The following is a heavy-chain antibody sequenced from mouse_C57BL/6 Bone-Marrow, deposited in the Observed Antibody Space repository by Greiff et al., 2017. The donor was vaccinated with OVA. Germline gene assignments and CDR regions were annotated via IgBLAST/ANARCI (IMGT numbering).Heavy chain of an antibody. CDR3: ASPYSFYAMDY. CDR1: GYSFTDYY. CDR2: INPYNGGT. D-gene: IGHD2-12*01. V-gene: IGHV1-19*01. J-gene: IGHJ4*01. Sequence: VQLQPSGPVLVTPGASVKMSCPASGYSFTDYYLNWVQQSPGKCLEWIGVINPYNGGTSYNQKFKGKATLTVDKSSSTAYMELNSLTSEDSAVYYCASPYSFYAMDYWGQGTSVTVSS.